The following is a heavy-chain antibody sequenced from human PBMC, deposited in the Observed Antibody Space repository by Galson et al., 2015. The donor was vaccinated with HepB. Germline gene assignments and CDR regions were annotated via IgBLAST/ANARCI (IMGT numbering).Heavy chain of an antibody. CDR1: GDSVSSDNTA. Sequence: CAISGDSVSSDNTAWNWIRQSPSRGLEWQGRTYYEPKWSNDYAASVKSRITINPDTANNQFSLQLNSVTPEDSAVYFCARAQPARGHLHYFDFWGQGTQVTVSS. CDR3: ARAQPARGHLHYFDF. V-gene: IGHV6-1*01. J-gene: IGHJ4*02. CDR2: TYYEPKWSN. D-gene: IGHD2-15*01.